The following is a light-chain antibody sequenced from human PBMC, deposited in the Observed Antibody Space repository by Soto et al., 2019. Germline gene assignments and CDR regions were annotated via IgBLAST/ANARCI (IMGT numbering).Light chain of an antibody. Sequence: QSVLTPPPSVSAAPRQTVAISCSGSSSNIGNNYVSWYHRVPGSAPKLLIYYNNERPPGIPDRFSGSKSGTSATLDITGLHTGDEGDYYCGTWYSRLRVVGFGGGTKVTVL. CDR2: YNN. J-gene: IGLJ2*01. V-gene: IGLV1-51*01. CDR1: SSNIGNNY. CDR3: GTWYSRLRVVG.